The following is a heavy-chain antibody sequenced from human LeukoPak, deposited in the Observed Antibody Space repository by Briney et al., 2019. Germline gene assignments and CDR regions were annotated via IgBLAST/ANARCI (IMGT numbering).Heavy chain of an antibody. CDR3: ARDRRGIAAAGPYYFDY. Sequence: GASVKVSCKASGYTFTSYGISWVRQVPGQGLEWMGWISAYNGNTNYAQKLQGRVTMTTDTSTSTAYMELRSLRSDDTAVYYCARDRRGIAAAGPYYFDYWGQGTLVTVSS. D-gene: IGHD6-13*01. CDR2: ISAYNGNT. CDR1: GYTFTSYG. J-gene: IGHJ4*02. V-gene: IGHV1-18*01.